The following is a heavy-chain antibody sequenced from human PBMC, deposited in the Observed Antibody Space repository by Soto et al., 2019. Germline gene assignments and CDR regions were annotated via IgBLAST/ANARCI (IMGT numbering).Heavy chain of an antibody. V-gene: IGHV4-34*01. J-gene: IGHJ2*01. CDR3: ARDVMANNRYHWYFDL. D-gene: IGHD2-8*01. CDR1: GGSFSGYY. CDR2: ITHSGST. Sequence: QVQLQQWGAGLLKPSETLSLTCAVYGGSFSGYYWSWIRQPPGKGLEWIGEITHSGSTNYNSSLKRRVTISVDPSKSHFPLTLISVTAADTAVYYCARDVMANNRYHWYFDLWGRGTLVTVSS.